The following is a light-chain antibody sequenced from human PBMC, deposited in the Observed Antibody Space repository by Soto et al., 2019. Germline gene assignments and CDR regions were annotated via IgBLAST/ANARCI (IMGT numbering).Light chain of an antibody. J-gene: IGKJ3*01. Sequence: DIVMPQSPLSLSVTPGEPASISCRSSQSLLHSNGYTYLDWYLQKPGQSPQLLIYLGSNRASGVPDRFSGNGTGTDLTLKISRVEAEDVGVYYCLQALQTTFTFGPGTKVDIK. V-gene: IGKV2-28*01. CDR3: LQALQTTFT. CDR2: LGS. CDR1: QSLLHSNGYTY.